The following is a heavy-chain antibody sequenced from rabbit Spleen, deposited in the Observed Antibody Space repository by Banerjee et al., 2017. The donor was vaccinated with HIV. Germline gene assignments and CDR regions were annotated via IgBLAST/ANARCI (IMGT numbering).Heavy chain of an antibody. CDR1: GIDLKSNA. CDR2: IDPLFGKT. V-gene: IGHV1S47*01. Sequence: QEQLKETGGGLVQPGGSLTLSCKASGIDLKSNAMSWVRQAPGKGLEWIGYIDPLFGKTYYASWVNGRFTISSHNAQNTLYLQLNSLTAADTATYFCVRDRANIGGDYGPYYFDLWGPGTLVTVS. CDR3: VRDRANIGGDYGPYYFDL. D-gene: IGHD2-1*01. J-gene: IGHJ4*01.